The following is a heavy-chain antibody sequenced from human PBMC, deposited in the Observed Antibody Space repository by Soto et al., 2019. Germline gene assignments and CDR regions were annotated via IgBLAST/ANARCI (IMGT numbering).Heavy chain of an antibody. D-gene: IGHD2-2*02. Sequence: SETLSLTCTVSGGSISSGDYYWSWIRQPPGKGLEWIGYIYYSGSTYYNPSLKSRVTISVDTSKNQFSLKLSSVTAADTAVYYCARGGVASGRGPDIVVVPAAISITAFDIWGQGTMVTVSS. CDR1: GGSISSGDYY. CDR2: IYYSGST. CDR3: ARGGVASGRGPDIVVVPAAISITAFDI. J-gene: IGHJ3*02. V-gene: IGHV4-30-4*01.